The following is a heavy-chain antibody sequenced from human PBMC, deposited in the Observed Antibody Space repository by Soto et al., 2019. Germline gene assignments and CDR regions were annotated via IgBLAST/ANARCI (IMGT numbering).Heavy chain of an antibody. J-gene: IGHJ4*02. CDR1: GFTFSGDW. D-gene: IGHD6-13*01. CDR2: INMDGTST. Sequence: EVQLVESGGGLVQHGGSLRLSCVASGFTFSGDWMHWVRQAAGKGLVWVSRINMDGTSTNYADSVKGRFTISRDNAKNTLYLQINSLRVDDTAVSYCARGPRSLYQHDYWGQGGLVTVS. CDR3: ARGPRSLYQHDY. V-gene: IGHV3-74*01.